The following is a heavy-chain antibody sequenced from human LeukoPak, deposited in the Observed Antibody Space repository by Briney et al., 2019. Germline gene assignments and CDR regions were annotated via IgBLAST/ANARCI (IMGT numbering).Heavy chain of an antibody. CDR1: GGTFSSYA. CDR3: ARARYCSSTSCYTMPKIYFDY. J-gene: IGHJ4*02. CDR2: IIPIFGIA. D-gene: IGHD2-2*02. Sequence: ASVTVSCKASGGTFSSYAISWVRQAPGQGLEWMGRIIPIFGIANYAQKFQGRVTITADKSTSTAYMELSSLRSEDTAVYYCARARYCSSTSCYTMPKIYFDYWGQGTLVTVSS. V-gene: IGHV1-69*04.